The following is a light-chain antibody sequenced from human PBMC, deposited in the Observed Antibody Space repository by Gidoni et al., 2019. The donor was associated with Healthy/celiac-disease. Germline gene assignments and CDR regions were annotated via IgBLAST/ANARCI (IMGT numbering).Light chain of an antibody. CDR3: LLSYSGARI. J-gene: IGLJ1*01. Sequence: QAVVPQEPSLTVSPGGTATLTCGSSTGAVTSGHYPYWFQQKPGQAPRTLIYDTSNKHSWTPARFSGSLLGGKAALTLAGAQPEDEAEYYCLLSYSGARIFGTGTKVTVL. CDR1: TGAVTSGHY. V-gene: IGLV7-46*01. CDR2: DTS.